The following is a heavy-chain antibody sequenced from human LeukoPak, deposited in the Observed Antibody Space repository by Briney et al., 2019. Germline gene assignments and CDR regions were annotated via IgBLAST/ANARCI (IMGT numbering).Heavy chain of an antibody. CDR3: AREGLSGSYLEC. D-gene: IGHD1-26*01. CDR2: VSGSGGST. J-gene: IGHJ4*02. Sequence: GGSLRLSCAASGFTFSSYAMTWVRQATGKGLEWVSTVSGSGGSTYYADSVKGRFTISRDNAKNSLYLQMNSLRDEDTAVYYCAREGLSGSYLECWGQGTLVTVSS. V-gene: IGHV3-23*01. CDR1: GFTFSSYA.